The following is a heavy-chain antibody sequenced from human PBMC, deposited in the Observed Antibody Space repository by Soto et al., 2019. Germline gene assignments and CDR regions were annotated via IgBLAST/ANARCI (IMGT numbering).Heavy chain of an antibody. CDR1: GGSISSSNW. J-gene: IGHJ6*02. D-gene: IGHD3-3*01. Sequence: QVQLQESGPGLVKPSGTLSLTCAVSGGSISSSNWWSWVRQPPGKGLEWIGEIYHSGSTNYNPSLKSRVTISVDNSKNQFSLKLSSVTAADTAVYYCARLRITIFGRRYYGMDVWGQGTTVTVSS. CDR2: IYHSGST. CDR3: ARLRITIFGRRYYGMDV. V-gene: IGHV4-4*02.